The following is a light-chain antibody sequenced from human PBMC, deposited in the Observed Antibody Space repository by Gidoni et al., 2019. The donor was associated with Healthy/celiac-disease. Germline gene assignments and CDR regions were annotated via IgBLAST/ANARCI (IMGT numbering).Light chain of an antibody. Sequence: DIQMTQSPSSLSASVGDRVTITCRASQSISSYLNWYQQKPGKAPKLLIYAASSLQSGVPSRFSVSGSGTDFTLTISSLQPEDFATYYCQQSYSTWYTFGQGTKLEIK. J-gene: IGKJ2*01. CDR2: AAS. CDR3: QQSYSTWYT. V-gene: IGKV1-39*01. CDR1: QSISSY.